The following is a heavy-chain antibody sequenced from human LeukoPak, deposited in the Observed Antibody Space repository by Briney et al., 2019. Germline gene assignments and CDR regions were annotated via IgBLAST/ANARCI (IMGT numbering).Heavy chain of an antibody. D-gene: IGHD3-3*01. CDR3: ATADTSGPRVWIFDY. CDR1: GYTFTSYG. Sequence: EASVKVSCKASGYTFTSYGISWVRQAPGQGLEWMGWISAYNGNTNYAQKLQGRVTMTRDASTSTVYMELSSLRSEDTAVYYCATADTSGPRVWIFDYWGQGTLVTVSS. J-gene: IGHJ4*02. V-gene: IGHV1-18*01. CDR2: ISAYNGNT.